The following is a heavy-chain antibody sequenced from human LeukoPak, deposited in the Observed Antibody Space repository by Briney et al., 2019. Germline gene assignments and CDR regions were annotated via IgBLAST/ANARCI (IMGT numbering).Heavy chain of an antibody. J-gene: IGHJ5*02. V-gene: IGHV1-2*02. D-gene: IGHD2-2*01. CDR1: GYTFTRYY. Sequence: GASVKVSCKASGYTFTRYYMHWVRQAPGQGLEWMGWINPNSGGTNYAQQFQGRVTMTRDTSISTAYMELSRLRSDDTAVYYCARSGPIVVVPAARFRFDPWGQGTLVTVSS. CDR2: INPNSGGT. CDR3: ARSGPIVVVPAARFRFDP.